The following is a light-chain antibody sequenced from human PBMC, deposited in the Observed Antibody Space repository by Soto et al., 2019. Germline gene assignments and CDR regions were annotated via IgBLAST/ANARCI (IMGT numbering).Light chain of an antibody. CDR1: QSVSRY. CDR2: DAS. J-gene: IGKJ5*01. Sequence: EIVLPPSPATLSLSPGERATLSCSASQSVSRYLAWYQQQPGQAPRLLLYDASNRATATPARFSGSGSGTAFTLTISSLEPEDFAVYYCQQRNNWPPITFGQGTKLEIK. CDR3: QQRNNWPPIT. V-gene: IGKV3-11*01.